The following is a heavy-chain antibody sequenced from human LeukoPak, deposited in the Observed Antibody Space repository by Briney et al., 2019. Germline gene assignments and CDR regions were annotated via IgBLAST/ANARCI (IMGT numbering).Heavy chain of an antibody. J-gene: IGHJ4*02. Sequence: GASVKVSCKASGYTFTSYYMHWVRQAPGQGLEWMGIINPSGGSTSYAQKFQGRVTMTRDMSTSTVYMELSSLRAEDTAVYNCAKDRRRDDVLTGSFSDWGQGTLVTVSS. CDR1: GYTFTSYY. CDR3: AKDRRRDDVLTGSFSD. D-gene: IGHD3-9*01. CDR2: INPSGGST. V-gene: IGHV1-46*01.